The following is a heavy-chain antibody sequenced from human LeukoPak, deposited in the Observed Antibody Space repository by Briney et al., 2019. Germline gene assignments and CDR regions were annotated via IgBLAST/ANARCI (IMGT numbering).Heavy chain of an antibody. D-gene: IGHD5-12*01. CDR1: GFTFDDYA. CDR3: AKDTSSGYETFDY. V-gene: IGHV3-9*01. CDR2: ISWNGGSI. Sequence: GGSLRLSCAASGFTFDDYAMHWVRQAPGKGLEWVSGISWNGGSIGYADSVKGRFTISRDNAKNSLYLQMNSLRAEDTALYYCAKDTSSGYETFDYWGQGTLVTVSS. J-gene: IGHJ4*02.